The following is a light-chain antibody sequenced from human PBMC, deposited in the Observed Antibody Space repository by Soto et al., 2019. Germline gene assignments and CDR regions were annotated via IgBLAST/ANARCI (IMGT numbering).Light chain of an antibody. Sequence: EIVLTQSPATLSLSPGGRATLSCRASQSVSTSLAWHQHKRGQAPRLLIYDASNRATGIPARFSGSGSGTDFTLTISGLEPEDFAVYYCQQGSSWPLTFGGGTRVEV. CDR1: QSVSTS. CDR3: QQGSSWPLT. V-gene: IGKV3-11*01. J-gene: IGKJ4*01. CDR2: DAS.